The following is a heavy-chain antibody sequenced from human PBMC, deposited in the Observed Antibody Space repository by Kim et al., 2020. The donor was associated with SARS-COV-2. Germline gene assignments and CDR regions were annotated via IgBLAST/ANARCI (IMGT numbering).Heavy chain of an antibody. V-gene: IGHV3-11*05. CDR1: GFTLKDYF. D-gene: IGHD2-21*01. J-gene: IGHJ4*02. CDR3: ARGGGIRKEAADF. CDR2: ISRTSANT. Sequence: GGSLRLSCVGSGFTLKDYFMSWFRQSPGRGLEWISHISRTSANTNYADSVKDRFTISRDNAKNSFFLEMTALRVDDTAIYYCARGGGIRKEAADFWGQGTLVTVSS.